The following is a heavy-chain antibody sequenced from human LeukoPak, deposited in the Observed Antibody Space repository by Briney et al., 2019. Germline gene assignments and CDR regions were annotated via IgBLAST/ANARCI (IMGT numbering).Heavy chain of an antibody. D-gene: IGHD3-10*01. CDR3: ARQYSGTYYRSFDY. J-gene: IGHJ4*02. V-gene: IGHV5-51*01. CDR2: IYPGDSDT. CDR1: GYSFTNYW. Sequence: GESLKISCKGSGYSFTNYWIGWVRQMPGKGLEWMGVIYPGDSDTRYSPSFQGQVTISADKSISTAYLQWSSLKASDTAVYYCARQYSGTYYRSFDYWGQGTLVTVSS.